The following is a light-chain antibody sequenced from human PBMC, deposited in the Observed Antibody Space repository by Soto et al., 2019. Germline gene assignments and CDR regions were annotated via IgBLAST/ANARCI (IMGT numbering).Light chain of an antibody. J-gene: IGKJ4*01. CDR1: QGISNY. CDR2: AAS. CDR3: QKYNSAPLT. Sequence: DIQMTQSPSSLSASVGDRVTITCRASQGISNYLAWYQQKPGKVPKLLIYAASTLQSAVPSRFSGSGSGTDSTLTISSLKPDDVATLYYQKYNSAPLTFGGGTKVEIK. V-gene: IGKV1-27*01.